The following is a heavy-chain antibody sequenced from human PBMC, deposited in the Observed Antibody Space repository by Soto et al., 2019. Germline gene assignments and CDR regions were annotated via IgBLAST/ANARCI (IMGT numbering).Heavy chain of an antibody. V-gene: IGHV3-33*08. Sequence: PGGSLRLSCAASGFTFSDHYMEWVRQAPGKGLGWVAVIWYDGSNKYYADSVKGRFTISRDNSKNTLYLQMNSLRAEDTAVYFCARDPPGIVGVPGAFDYWGQGTLVTVAS. D-gene: IGHD1-26*01. CDR1: GFTFSDHY. J-gene: IGHJ4*02. CDR3: ARDPPGIVGVPGAFDY. CDR2: IWYDGSNK.